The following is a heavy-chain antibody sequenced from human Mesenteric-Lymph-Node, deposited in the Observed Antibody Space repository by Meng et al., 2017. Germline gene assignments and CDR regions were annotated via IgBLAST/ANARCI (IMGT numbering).Heavy chain of an antibody. J-gene: IGHJ1*01. V-gene: IGHV3-53*01. D-gene: IGHD6-19*01. CDR3: AKGVAVAYTYFQH. CDR2: IYSGGST. CDR1: GFTVSSNY. Sequence: GESLKISCAASGFTVSSNYMSWVRQAPGKRLECVSVIYSGGSTYYADSVKGRFTISRDNSKNTMYLQMNSLRAEDTAVYYCAKGVAVAYTYFQHWGQGTLVTVSS.